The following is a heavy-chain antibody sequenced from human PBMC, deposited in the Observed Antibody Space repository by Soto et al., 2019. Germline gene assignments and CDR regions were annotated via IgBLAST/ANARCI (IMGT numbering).Heavy chain of an antibody. CDR3: AREVVGNDY. V-gene: IGHV1-69*08. Sequence: QVQLVQSGAEVKKPGSSVKVSCKASEGTFSSYTISWVRQAPGQGLEWMGRIIPILGIANYEQKFQGRVTITADKSTSTAYMELSSLRSEDTAVYYCAREVVGNDYWGQGTLVTVSS. CDR1: EGTFSSYT. D-gene: IGHD2-15*01. CDR2: IIPILGIA. J-gene: IGHJ4*02.